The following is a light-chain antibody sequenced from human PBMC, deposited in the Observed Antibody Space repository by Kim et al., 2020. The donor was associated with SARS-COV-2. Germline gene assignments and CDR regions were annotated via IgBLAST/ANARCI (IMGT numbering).Light chain of an antibody. CDR3: QSYDSSNVWV. CDR1: SDSIASNY. J-gene: IGLJ3*02. CDR2: EDN. Sequence: NFMLTQPHSVSESPGKTVTISCTRSSDSIASNYVQWYQQRPGSAPTTVIYEDNQRPSGVPDRFSGSIDSSSNSASLTISGLKTEDEADYYCQSYDSSNVWVFGGGTQLTVL. V-gene: IGLV6-57*03.